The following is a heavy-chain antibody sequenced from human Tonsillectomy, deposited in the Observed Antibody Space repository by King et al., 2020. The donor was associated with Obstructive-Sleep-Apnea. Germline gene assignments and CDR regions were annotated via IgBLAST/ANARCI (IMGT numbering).Heavy chain of an antibody. V-gene: IGHV3-7*01. CDR2: IKKDGSER. D-gene: IGHD1-1*01. Sequence: VQLVESGGGLVQPGGSLRLSCTVSGISFSNYWMRWGRQAPGKGLEWGANIKKDGSERYYVDAVKGRFTISRDNAKNSLFLQMNSLRGEDTAVYFCALITGSDYWGQGTMVTVSS. J-gene: IGHJ4*02. CDR1: GISFSNYW. CDR3: ALITGSDY.